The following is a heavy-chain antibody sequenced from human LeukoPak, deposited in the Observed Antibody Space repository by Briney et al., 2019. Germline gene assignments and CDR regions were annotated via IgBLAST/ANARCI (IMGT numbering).Heavy chain of an antibody. CDR1: GFTFSSHS. Sequence: GGSLRLSCAVSGFTFSSHSMRWVRQAPGKGLDWVSPISRSGGDTYNAYSVKGRFTISRDNSKNTLSLQMNNLADEHTAVYYGSKDAAVLTSGIAASSHDYWGQGTLVTVSS. CDR3: SKDAAVLTSGIAASSHDY. D-gene: IGHD6-25*01. CDR2: ISRSGGDT. J-gene: IGHJ4*02. V-gene: IGHV3-23*01.